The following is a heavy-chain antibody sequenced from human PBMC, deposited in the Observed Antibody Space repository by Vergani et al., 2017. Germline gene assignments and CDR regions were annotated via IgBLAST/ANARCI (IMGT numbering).Heavy chain of an antibody. CDR2: IYPADSDT. Sequence: EVELVQSGPAMRKPGESLKISCKGSEYSFGNYWIGWVRQMPGKCLEWMGIIYPADSDTRYSPSFQGQVTISADKSLSTAFLQWDSLKASDTALYYCARHTTYTDSWGQGTLVTVSS. CDR1: EYSFGNYW. D-gene: IGHD1-1*01. CDR3: ARHTTYTDS. J-gene: IGHJ4*02. V-gene: IGHV5-51*01.